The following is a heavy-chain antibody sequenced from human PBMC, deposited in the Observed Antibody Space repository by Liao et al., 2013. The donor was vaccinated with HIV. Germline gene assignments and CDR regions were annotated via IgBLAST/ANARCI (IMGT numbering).Heavy chain of an antibody. J-gene: IGHJ4*02. CDR3: ASLPRGQLVNAYFGS. CDR2: INHSGST. V-gene: IGHV4-34*01. D-gene: IGHD3-16*01. CDR1: GGSFSGYY. Sequence: QVHLQQWGAGLLKPSETLSLTCAVYGGSFSGYYWTWIRQSPGKGLEWIGEINHSGSTNYNPSLKSRVTISVDTSKNQFSLRLKSLTAADTATYFCASLPRGQLVNAYFGSWGRESWSPSP.